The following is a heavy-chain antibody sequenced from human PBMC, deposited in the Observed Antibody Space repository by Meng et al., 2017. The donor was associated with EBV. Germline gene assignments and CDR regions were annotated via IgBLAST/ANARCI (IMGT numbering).Heavy chain of an antibody. Sequence: VELQEGGAGLLKPSETLSLTCAVYGGSFSGYYWSWIRQPPGKGLEWIGEINHSGSTNYNPSLKSRVTISVDTSKNQFSLKLSSVTAADTAVYYCARGRWLQPGSYFDYWGQGTLVTVSS. V-gene: IGHV4-34*01. J-gene: IGHJ4*02. CDR1: GGSFSGYY. CDR2: INHSGST. D-gene: IGHD5-24*01. CDR3: ARGRWLQPGSYFDY.